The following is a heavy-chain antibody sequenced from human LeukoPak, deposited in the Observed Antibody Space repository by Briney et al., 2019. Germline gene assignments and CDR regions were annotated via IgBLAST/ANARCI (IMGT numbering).Heavy chain of an antibody. V-gene: IGHV7-4-1*02. J-gene: IGHJ6*02. CDR1: GYTFTSYA. Sequence: GASVKVSCKASGYTFTSYAMNWVRQAPGQGLEWMGWINTNTGNPTYAQGFTGRFVFSLDTSVSTAYLQISSLKAEDTAVYYCARDFGSGGSHKGYYYGMDVWGQGTTVTVSS. D-gene: IGHD1-26*01. CDR3: ARDFGSGGSHKGYYYGMDV. CDR2: INTNTGNP.